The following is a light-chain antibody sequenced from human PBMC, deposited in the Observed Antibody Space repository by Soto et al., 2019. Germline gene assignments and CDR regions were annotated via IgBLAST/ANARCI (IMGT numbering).Light chain of an antibody. V-gene: IGLV2-14*01. CDR1: SSDVGGYNY. CDR2: EVS. Sequence: QSALTQPASVSGSPGQSITISCTGTSSDVGGYNYVSWYQHHPGKAPKLMIYEVSNRPSGVSNRFSGSKSGNTASLTISGLQADDEADYYCSPYTSSTTPYVFGTGTKVTVL. CDR3: SPYTSSTTPYV. J-gene: IGLJ1*01.